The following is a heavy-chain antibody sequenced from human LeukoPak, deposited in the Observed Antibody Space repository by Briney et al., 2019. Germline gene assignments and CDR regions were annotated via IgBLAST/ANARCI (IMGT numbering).Heavy chain of an antibody. J-gene: IGHJ4*02. CDR1: GFTFSSYS. D-gene: IGHD4-17*01. Sequence: PGGSLRLSCAASGFTFSSYSMNWVRQAPGKGLEWVSSISSSSSYIYYADSVKGRFTISRDNAKNTLYLQMNSLRAEDTAVYYCAKDGTDRSDYGDYLFDYWGQGTLVTVSS. CDR3: AKDGTDRSDYGDYLFDY. CDR2: ISSSSSYI. V-gene: IGHV3-21*01.